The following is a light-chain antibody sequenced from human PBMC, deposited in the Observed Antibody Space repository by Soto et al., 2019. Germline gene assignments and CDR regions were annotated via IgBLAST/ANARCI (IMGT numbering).Light chain of an antibody. CDR1: QGISGW. CDR2: AAS. J-gene: IGKJ4*01. V-gene: IGKV1-12*01. Sequence: DIQMTQSPSSVSASVGDRVTITCRASQGISGWLAWYQQKPGEAPQLLIYAASSLQSGVPSRFSGSGGWTDFTLTINSLQPEDFETYYCQQADSFPLTFGGGTKVEIK. CDR3: QQADSFPLT.